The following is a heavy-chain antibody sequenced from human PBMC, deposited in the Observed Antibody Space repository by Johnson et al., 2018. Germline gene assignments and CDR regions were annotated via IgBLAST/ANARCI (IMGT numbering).Heavy chain of an antibody. CDR1: GFTFSNAW. J-gene: IGHJ3*02. CDR3: ARYYGSGFFDI. V-gene: IGHV3-15*07. D-gene: IGHD3-10*01. Sequence: VQLVESGGGLVKPGGSLRLSCAASGFTFSNAWMNWVRQAPGKGLEWVGRIKSKTDGGTTDYAAPVKGRFTISRDDSKNTLYLQMNSLRAEDTAVYYCARYYGSGFFDIWGQGTMVTVSS. CDR2: IKSKTDGGTT.